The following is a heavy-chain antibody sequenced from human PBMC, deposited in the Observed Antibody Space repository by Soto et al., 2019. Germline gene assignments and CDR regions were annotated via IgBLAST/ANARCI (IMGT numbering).Heavy chain of an antibody. Sequence: GGSLRLCCAAAGFTFSRYWMSWVRQAPGKGLELVANIKGDGSEIYYVDSVKGRFTISRDNARNTVYLQMNSLRAEDTAVYYCARDESPFRPPDWGQGTMVTVSS. CDR2: IKGDGSEI. D-gene: IGHD3-3*02. J-gene: IGHJ3*01. CDR3: ARDESPFRPPD. V-gene: IGHV3-7*01. CDR1: GFTFSRYW.